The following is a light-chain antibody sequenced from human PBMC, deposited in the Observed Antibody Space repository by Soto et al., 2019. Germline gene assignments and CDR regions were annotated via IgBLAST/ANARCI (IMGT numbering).Light chain of an antibody. CDR2: GAS. CDR1: QSVSSSY. J-gene: IGKJ4*01. CDR3: QQYGSSPLT. Sequence: SAGTLSLTPRERATLSYRASQSVSSSYLAWYQQKPGQAPRLLIYGASSRATGIPDRFSGSGSGTDFTLTISRLEPEDFAVYYCQQYGSSPLTFGGGTIVDIK. V-gene: IGKV3-20*01.